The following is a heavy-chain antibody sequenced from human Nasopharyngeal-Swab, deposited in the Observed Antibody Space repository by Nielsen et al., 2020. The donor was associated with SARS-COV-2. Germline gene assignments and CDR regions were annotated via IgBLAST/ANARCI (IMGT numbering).Heavy chain of an antibody. CDR3: AKDKSGGSGSFNWFDP. Sequence: SLKISCAASGFTFDDYAMHWVRQPPGKGLEWVSSISWNSGYIGYADSVKGRFTISRDNTKNSLVLQMDSLRADDTAFYYCAKDKSGGSGSFNWFDPWGRGTLVTVSS. CDR2: ISWNSGYI. V-gene: IGHV3-9*01. D-gene: IGHD3-10*01. J-gene: IGHJ5*02. CDR1: GFTFDDYA.